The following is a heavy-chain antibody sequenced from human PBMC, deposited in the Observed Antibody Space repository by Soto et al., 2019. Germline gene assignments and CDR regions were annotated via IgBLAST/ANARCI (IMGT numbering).Heavy chain of an antibody. Sequence: QVQLVESGGGVVQPGRSLRLSCAASGFTFSSYGMHWVRQAPGKGLEWVAVIWYDGSNKYYADSVKGRFTNSRDNSKNTLYLHMNSLRAEDTAVYYCARVTLGYFDYWGQGTLVTVSS. CDR2: IWYDGSNK. V-gene: IGHV3-33*01. CDR1: GFTFSSYG. CDR3: ARVTLGYFDY. J-gene: IGHJ4*02.